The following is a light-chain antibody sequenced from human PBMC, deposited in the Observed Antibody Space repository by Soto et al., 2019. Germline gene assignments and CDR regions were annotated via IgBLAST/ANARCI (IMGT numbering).Light chain of an antibody. CDR2: DAY. CDR3: QQYDSYSWT. V-gene: IGKV1-5*01. Sequence: DIQMTQSPSTLSASVGDRVTITCRASQTISSWLAWYQQLPGKAPKLLIYDAYTLETGVPSRFSGSGSGTDFTLTISSLQADDFATYYCQQYDSYSWTFGQGTKGEV. CDR1: QTISSW. J-gene: IGKJ1*01.